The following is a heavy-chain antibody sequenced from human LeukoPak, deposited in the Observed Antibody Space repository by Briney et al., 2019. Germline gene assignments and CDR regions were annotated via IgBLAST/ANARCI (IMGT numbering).Heavy chain of an antibody. J-gene: IGHJ4*02. CDR2: IIPILGIA. D-gene: IGHD3-10*01. V-gene: IGHV1-69*04. CDR1: GGTFSSYA. Sequence: GASVKVSCKASGGTFSSYAISWVRQAPGQGLEWMGRIIPILGIANYAQKFQGRVTITADKSTSTAYMELSSLRSEDTAVYYCAREDMLGSGDYWGQGTLVTVSS. CDR3: AREDMLGSGDY.